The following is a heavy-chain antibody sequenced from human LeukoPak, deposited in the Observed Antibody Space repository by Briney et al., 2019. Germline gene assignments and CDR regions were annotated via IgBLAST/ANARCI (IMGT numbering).Heavy chain of an antibody. CDR2: INHSGST. CDR1: GGSFSGYY. Sequence: SETLSLTCAVYGGSFSGYYWGWIRQPPGKGLEWIGEINHSGSTNYNPSLKSRVTISVDTSKNQFSLKLSSVTAADTAVYYCARGQPTGVVGATKTDTKPDPSLYGMDVWGQGTTVTVSS. CDR3: ARGQPTGVVGATKTDTKPDPSLYGMDV. V-gene: IGHV4-34*01. J-gene: IGHJ6*02. D-gene: IGHD1-26*01.